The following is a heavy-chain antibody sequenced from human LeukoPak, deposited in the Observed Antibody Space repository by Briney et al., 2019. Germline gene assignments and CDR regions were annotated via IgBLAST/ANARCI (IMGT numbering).Heavy chain of an antibody. V-gene: IGHV3-21*01. CDR2: ISSSSSYI. J-gene: IGHJ5*02. CDR1: GFTFSNYN. CDR3: ARGMTTVTTWFDP. D-gene: IGHD4-17*01. Sequence: GGSLRLSCAASGFTFSNYNMNWLRQAPGKGLEWVSSISSSSSYIYYADSVKGRFTISRDNAKNSLYLQMNSLRAEDTAVYYCARGMTTVTTWFDPWGQGTLVTVSS.